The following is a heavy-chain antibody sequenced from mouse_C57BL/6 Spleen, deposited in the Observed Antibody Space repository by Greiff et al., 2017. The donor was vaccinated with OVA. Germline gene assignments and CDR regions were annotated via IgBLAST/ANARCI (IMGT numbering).Heavy chain of an antibody. Sequence: QVQLQQSGAELVKPGASVKLSCKASGYTFTSYWMHWVKQRPGQGLEWIGIIHPNSGSTNYNEKFKSKATLTVDKSSSTAYMQLSSLTSEDSAVYYCARRHYYAMDYWGQGTSVTVSS. CDR2: IHPNSGST. J-gene: IGHJ4*01. V-gene: IGHV1-64*01. CDR3: ARRHYYAMDY. CDR1: GYTFTSYW.